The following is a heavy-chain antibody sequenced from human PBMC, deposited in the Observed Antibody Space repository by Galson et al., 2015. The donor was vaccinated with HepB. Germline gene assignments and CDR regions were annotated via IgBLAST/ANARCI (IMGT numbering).Heavy chain of an antibody. Sequence: SLRLSCAASGFTLSSYAMHWVRQAPGKGLEYVSAISSNGGSTYYADSVKGRFTISRGNSKNTLYLQMSSLRAEDTAVYYCVKDQAVTYGGYFDYWGQGTLVTVSS. J-gene: IGHJ4*02. CDR2: ISSNGGST. V-gene: IGHV3-64D*06. CDR1: GFTLSSYA. CDR3: VKDQAVTYGGYFDY. D-gene: IGHD4-23*01.